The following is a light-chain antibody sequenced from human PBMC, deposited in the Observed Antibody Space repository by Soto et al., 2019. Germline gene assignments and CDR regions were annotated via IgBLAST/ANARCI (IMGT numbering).Light chain of an antibody. CDR3: QQFDSFPLT. Sequence: ALPLTQSPSSLSASVGDRVTITCRASQGISSALAWYQQRPGKAPKLLIYDASSLETGVPSRFSGYGSGTDFTLTISSLQPEEFATYYCQQFDSFPLTFGGGTKVEIK. V-gene: IGKV1-13*02. CDR2: DAS. J-gene: IGKJ4*01. CDR1: QGISSA.